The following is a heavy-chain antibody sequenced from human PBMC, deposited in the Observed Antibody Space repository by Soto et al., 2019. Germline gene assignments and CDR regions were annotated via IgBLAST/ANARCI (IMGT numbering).Heavy chain of an antibody. Sequence: QLQLQESGPGLVQPSETLSLTCTVSGVSISSRDYYWGWIRQPPGKGLEWIGMISYSGSTYYSPSLKSRFTXXADTSNNLLSLRLSSVTAADTAVFHCMNYKSGWEYWGQGTVVTVSS. V-gene: IGHV4-39*01. CDR3: MNYKSGWEY. D-gene: IGHD6-19*01. CDR1: GVSISSRDYY. J-gene: IGHJ4*02. CDR2: ISYSGST.